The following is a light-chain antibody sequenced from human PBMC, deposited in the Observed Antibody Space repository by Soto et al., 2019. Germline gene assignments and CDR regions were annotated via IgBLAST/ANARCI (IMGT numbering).Light chain of an antibody. CDR2: GAS. J-gene: IGKJ4*01. CDR1: QSVSSN. CDR3: QEYNNCPPPLS. V-gene: IGKV3-15*01. Sequence: EIVMTQSPATLSVSPGERATLSCRASQSVSSNLAWYQQKPGQAPRLLIYGASTRATGIPARFSGSGSGTEFTLTISSLQSEDCAVYYCQEYNNCPPPLSFGGGTKVEIK.